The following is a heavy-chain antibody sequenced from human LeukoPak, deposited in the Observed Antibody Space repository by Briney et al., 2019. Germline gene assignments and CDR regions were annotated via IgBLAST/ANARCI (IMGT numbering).Heavy chain of an antibody. CDR1: GFTFSTYG. D-gene: IGHD6-13*01. CDR3: AKDVGQQLVVGAAFDI. J-gene: IGHJ3*02. Sequence: HTGGSLRLSCAASGFTFSTYGIHWVRQAPGKGLEWVTVISSDGSYKSYADSVKGRFTISRDNSKNTLYLQMNSLRAEDTAVYYCAKDVGQQLVVGAAFDIWGQGTMVTVSS. V-gene: IGHV3-30*18. CDR2: ISSDGSYK.